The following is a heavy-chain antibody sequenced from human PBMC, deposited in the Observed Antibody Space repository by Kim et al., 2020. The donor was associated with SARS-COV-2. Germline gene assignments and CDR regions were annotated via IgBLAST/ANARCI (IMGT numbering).Heavy chain of an antibody. CDR2: ISSNGGST. V-gene: IGHV3-64D*09. CDR1: GFTFSSYA. J-gene: IGHJ5*02. Sequence: GGSLRLSCSASGFTFSSYAMHWVRQAPGKGLEYVSAISSNGGSTYYADSVKGRFTISRDNSKNTLYLQMSSLRAEDTAVYYCVKDGHLAAAGTEWFDPWGQGTLVTVSS. CDR3: VKDGHLAAAGTEWFDP. D-gene: IGHD6-13*01.